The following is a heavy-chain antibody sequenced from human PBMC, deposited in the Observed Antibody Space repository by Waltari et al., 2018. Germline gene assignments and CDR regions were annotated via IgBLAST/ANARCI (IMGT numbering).Heavy chain of an antibody. D-gene: IGHD3-3*01. Sequence: QVQLQESGPGLVKPSETLSLTCTVSGGSISSHYWSWIRQPPGKGLEWIGYIYYSGSTNYNPPLKSRVTISVDTSKNQFSLKLSSVTAADTAVYYCARDLFGVVPYWGQGTLVTVSS. CDR1: GGSISSHY. J-gene: IGHJ4*02. CDR3: ARDLFGVVPY. CDR2: IYYSGST. V-gene: IGHV4-59*11.